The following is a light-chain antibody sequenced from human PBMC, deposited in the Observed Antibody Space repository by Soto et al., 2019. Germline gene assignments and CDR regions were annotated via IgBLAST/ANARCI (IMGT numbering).Light chain of an antibody. CDR1: SSDVGGHNF. Sequence: SVLTQPPSASGSPGQSVTISCTGSSSDVGGHNFVSWYQQHPGKAPKLIIYEVSKRPAGVPDRFSGSKSGNTASLTVSGLQAEDEADYHCNSYAGSNTMVFGGGTQLTVL. CDR3: NSYAGSNTMV. V-gene: IGLV2-8*01. J-gene: IGLJ2*01. CDR2: EVS.